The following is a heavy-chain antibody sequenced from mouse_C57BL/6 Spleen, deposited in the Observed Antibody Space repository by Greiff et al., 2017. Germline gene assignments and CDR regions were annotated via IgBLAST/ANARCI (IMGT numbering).Heavy chain of an antibody. CDR3: ARLDSSYWYFDV. Sequence: EVQRVESGPELVKPGASVKIPCKASGYTFTDYNMDWVKQSHGKSLEWIGDINPNNGGTIYNQKFKGKATLTVDKSSSTAYMVLRSLTSEDTAVYYCARLDSSYWYFDVWGTGTTLTVSS. CDR1: GYTFTDYN. V-gene: IGHV1-18*01. CDR2: INPNNGGT. D-gene: IGHD1-1*01. J-gene: IGHJ1*03.